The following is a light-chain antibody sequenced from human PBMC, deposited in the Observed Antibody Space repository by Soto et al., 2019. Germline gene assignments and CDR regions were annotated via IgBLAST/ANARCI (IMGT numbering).Light chain of an antibody. Sequence: QSVLTQPPSMSAAPGRKVTISCSGSSSNIGNNYVSWYQQLPGTAPKLLIYENNKRPSGIPDRFSGSKSGTSGTLGITGLQTGDEADYYCGTWDSSLSVYVFGTGTKVTV. CDR3: GTWDSSLSVYV. CDR2: ENN. V-gene: IGLV1-51*02. J-gene: IGLJ1*01. CDR1: SSNIGNNY.